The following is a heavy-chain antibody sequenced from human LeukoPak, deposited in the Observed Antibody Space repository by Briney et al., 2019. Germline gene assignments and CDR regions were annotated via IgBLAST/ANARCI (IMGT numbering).Heavy chain of an antibody. CDR3: ARDVGPLLGAFDI. Sequence: GGSLRPSCAASEFTFSSYWMSWVRQAPGKGLEWVASIKQDGSEKYYVDSVKGRFTISRDNSKNTLYLQMNSLRAEDTAVYYCARDVGPLLGAFDIWGQGTMVTVSS. D-gene: IGHD3-16*01. J-gene: IGHJ3*02. V-gene: IGHV3-7*01. CDR1: EFTFSSYW. CDR2: IKQDGSEK.